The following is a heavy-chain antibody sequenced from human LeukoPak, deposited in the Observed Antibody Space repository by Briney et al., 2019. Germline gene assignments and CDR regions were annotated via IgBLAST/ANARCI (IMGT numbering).Heavy chain of an antibody. Sequence: SVKVSCKASGGTFSSYAISWVRQAPGQGLEWMGGIIPIFGTANYAQKFQGRVTITTDESTSTAYMELSSLRSEDTAVYYCAGEYSGYDWSLDYWGQGTLVTVSS. CDR3: AGEYSGYDWSLDY. CDR1: GGTFSSYA. D-gene: IGHD5-12*01. J-gene: IGHJ4*02. V-gene: IGHV1-69*05. CDR2: IIPIFGTA.